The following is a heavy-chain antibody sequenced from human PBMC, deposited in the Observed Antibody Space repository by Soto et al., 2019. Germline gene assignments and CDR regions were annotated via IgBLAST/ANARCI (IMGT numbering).Heavy chain of an antibody. CDR1: GGSNSSYY. V-gene: IGHV4-59*08. Sequence: SETLSLTCTVSGGSNSSYYWSWIRQPPGKGLEWIGYIYYSGSTNYNPSLKSRVTISVDTSKNQFSLKLSSVTAADTAVYYCAVSPMVRGVMQFDYWGQGTLVTVSS. J-gene: IGHJ4*02. D-gene: IGHD3-10*01. CDR3: AVSPMVRGVMQFDY. CDR2: IYYSGST.